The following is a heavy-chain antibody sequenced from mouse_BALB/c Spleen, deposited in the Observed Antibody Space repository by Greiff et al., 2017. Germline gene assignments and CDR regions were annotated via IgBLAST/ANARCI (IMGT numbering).Heavy chain of an antibody. J-gene: IGHJ3*01. CDR3: AREGAIYYDYDGPY. D-gene: IGHD2-4*01. CDR1: GFNIKDTY. Sequence: EVQLQQSGAELVKPGASVKLSCTASGFNIKDTYMHWVKQRPEQGLEWIGRIDPANGNTKYDPKFQGKATITADTSSNTAYLQLSSLTSEDTAVYYGAREGAIYYDYDGPYWGQGTLVTVSA. V-gene: IGHV14-3*02. CDR2: IDPANGNT.